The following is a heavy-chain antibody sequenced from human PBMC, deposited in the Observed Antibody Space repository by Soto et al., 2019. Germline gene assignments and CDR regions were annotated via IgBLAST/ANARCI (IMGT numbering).Heavy chain of an antibody. D-gene: IGHD3-3*01. CDR2: IKRDGSEK. V-gene: IGHV3-7*03. CDR3: ASLEWESTGYADY. CDR1: GFTFGSNW. J-gene: IGHJ4*02. Sequence: EVQLVESGGGLVQPGGSLRLSCAASGFTFGSNWMSWVRQAPGKGLEWVANIKRDGSEKYYVDSVKGRFTISRNNAKNTLYLQMNRLRAGDTAVYYCASLEWESTGYADYWGQGTLVTVAS.